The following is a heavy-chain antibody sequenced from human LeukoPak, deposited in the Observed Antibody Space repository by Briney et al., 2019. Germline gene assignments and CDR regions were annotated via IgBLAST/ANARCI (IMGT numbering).Heavy chain of an antibody. J-gene: IGHJ3*01. D-gene: IGHD5/OR15-5a*01. CDR1: GFTFSNYA. CDR3: ARGGWVSSDAFDV. CDR2: ISGPGTST. V-gene: IGHV3-23*01. Sequence: GGSLRLSCAASGFTFSNYAVSWVRQAPGKGLDWVSVISGPGTSTSYGNSVKGRFTISRDNSKKTVFLQMNSLRAEDTAVYYCARGGWVSSDAFDVWGQGTMVTVSS.